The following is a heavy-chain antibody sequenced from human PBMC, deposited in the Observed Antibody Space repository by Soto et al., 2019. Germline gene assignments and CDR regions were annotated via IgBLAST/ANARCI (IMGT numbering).Heavy chain of an antibody. V-gene: IGHV3-7*01. CDR3: ARSAKSSGWYKEGAFDI. CDR2: IKQDGSEK. Sequence: GGSLRLSCAASGFTFSSYWMSWVRQAPGKGLEWVANIKQDGSEKYYVDSVKGRFTISRDNAKNSLYLQMNSLRAEDTAVYYCARSAKSSGWYKEGAFDIWGQGTMVTVSS. D-gene: IGHD6-19*01. CDR1: GFTFSSYW. J-gene: IGHJ3*02.